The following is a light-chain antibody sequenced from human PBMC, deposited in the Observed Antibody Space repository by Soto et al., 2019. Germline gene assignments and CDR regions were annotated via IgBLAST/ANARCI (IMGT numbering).Light chain of an antibody. J-gene: IGKJ1*01. CDR2: AAS. V-gene: IGKV1-6*01. CDR1: QSITTW. Sequence: IQMTQSPSTVSAYVGDSVTITCRASQSITTWLAWYQQRPGKAPKLLIYAASSLQSGVPSRFSGSGSGTDFTLTISSLQPEDFATYYCLQDYNYPWTFGQGTKVDIK. CDR3: LQDYNYPWT.